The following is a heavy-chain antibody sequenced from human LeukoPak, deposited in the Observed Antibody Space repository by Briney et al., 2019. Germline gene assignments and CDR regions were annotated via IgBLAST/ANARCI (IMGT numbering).Heavy chain of an antibody. CDR2: ISAYNGNT. V-gene: IGHV1-18*01. CDR3: ARDFRNWGSGSYYTSGY. D-gene: IGHD3-10*01. J-gene: IGHJ4*02. Sequence: ASVKVSCKASGYTFTSYGISWVRQAPGQGLEWMGWISAYNGNTNHARKLQGRVTMTTDTPTSTAYMGLRSLRSDDTAVYYCARDFRNWGSGSYYTSGYWGQGTLVTVSS. CDR1: GYTFTSYG.